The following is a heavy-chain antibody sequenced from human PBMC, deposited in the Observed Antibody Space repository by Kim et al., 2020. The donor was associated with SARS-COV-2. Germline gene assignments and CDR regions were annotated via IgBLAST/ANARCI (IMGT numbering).Heavy chain of an antibody. CDR3: ARDMNFYYGSGSYPFDY. CDR1: GFTFSSYS. D-gene: IGHD3-10*01. CDR2: ISSSSSTI. Sequence: GGSLRLSCAASGFTFSSYSMNWVRQAPGKGLEWVSYISSSSSTIYYADSVKGRFTISRDNAKNSLYLQMNSLRDEDTAVYYCARDMNFYYGSGSYPFDYWGQGTLVTVSS. J-gene: IGHJ4*02. V-gene: IGHV3-48*02.